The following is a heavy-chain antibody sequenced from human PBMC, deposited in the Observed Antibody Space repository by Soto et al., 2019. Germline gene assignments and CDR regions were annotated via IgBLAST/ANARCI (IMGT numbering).Heavy chain of an antibody. CDR1: GASLSGVY. J-gene: IGHJ5*02. CDR2: IYATGTT. V-gene: IGHV4-4*07. Sequence: SATLSLTFTFSGASLSGVYWSWIRKSAGKGLEWIGRIYATGTTDYNSSLKSRVMMSVDTSKKQFPLKLRSVTAADTAVYYCVRDGTKTLRDWFDPWGQGISVTVSS. CDR3: VRDGTKTLRDWFDP. D-gene: IGHD1-1*01.